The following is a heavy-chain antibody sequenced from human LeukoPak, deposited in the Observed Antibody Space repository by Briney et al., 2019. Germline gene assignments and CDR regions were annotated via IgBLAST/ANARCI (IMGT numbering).Heavy chain of an antibody. CDR3: ARLRAGYYFDY. V-gene: IGHV3-23*01. J-gene: IGHJ4*02. CDR1: GFTFSSYA. D-gene: IGHD4-17*01. Sequence: GGSLRLSCAASGFTFSSYAMSWVRQAPGKGLEWVSAISGSGVSTYYADSVKGRFTISRDNSKNTLYLQMNNLRAEDTAVYYCARLRAGYYFDYWGQGTLVTVSS. CDR2: ISGSGVST.